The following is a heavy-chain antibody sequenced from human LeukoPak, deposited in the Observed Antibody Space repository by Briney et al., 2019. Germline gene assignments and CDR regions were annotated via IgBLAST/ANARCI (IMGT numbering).Heavy chain of an antibody. CDR2: INHSGST. D-gene: IGHD2-21*02. J-gene: IGHJ5*02. CDR1: GGSISSYY. V-gene: IGHV4-34*01. Sequence: PSETLSLTCTVSGGSISSYYWSWIRQPPGKGLEWIGEINHSGSTNSNPSLKSRVTISVDTSKNQFSLKLTSVTAADTAVYYCARGPSYCGGDCYRAGWFDPWGQGTLVTVSS. CDR3: ARGPSYCGGDCYRAGWFDP.